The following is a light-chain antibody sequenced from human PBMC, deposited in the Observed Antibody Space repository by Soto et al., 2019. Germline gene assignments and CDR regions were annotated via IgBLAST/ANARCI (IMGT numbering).Light chain of an antibody. V-gene: IGKV3-20*01. Sequence: EVALTQSPGTLSLSPGERATLSCRASQSVSSSHLAWYQQKRGQAPRLLSYDTSTRATGIPDRFSGSGSGTDFTLTISRVEPEDFAVYHCQQYGASPWTFGQGTKVEVK. J-gene: IGKJ1*01. CDR2: DTS. CDR1: QSVSSSH. CDR3: QQYGASPWT.